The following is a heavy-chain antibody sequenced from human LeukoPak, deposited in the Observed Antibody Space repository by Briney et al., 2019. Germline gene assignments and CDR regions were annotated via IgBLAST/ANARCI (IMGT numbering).Heavy chain of an antibody. Sequence: GGSLRLSCAASGFIFSSLAMTWVRQAPGKGLEWVSTINAVDANTYYPDSVKGRFTVSRDNSRNTLYLQMNSLRAEDTAVYYCAKQFLGANWRQGTLVIVSS. J-gene: IGHJ4*02. CDR3: AKQFLGAN. D-gene: IGHD4/OR15-4a*01. V-gene: IGHV3-23*01. CDR2: INAVDANT. CDR1: GFIFSSLA.